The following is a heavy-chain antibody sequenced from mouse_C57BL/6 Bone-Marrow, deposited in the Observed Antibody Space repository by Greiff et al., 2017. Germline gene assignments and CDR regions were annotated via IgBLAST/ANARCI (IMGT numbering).Heavy chain of an antibody. V-gene: IGHV1-9*01. Sequence: QVQLQQSGAELMKPGASVKLSCKATGYTFTGYWIAWVKQTPGHGLEWIGELSPGSGSTNYNEKFKGKATFTADTTSNTAYMQLSSLTTEDSAIYDCAREGGSGFYFDYWGQGTTLTVSS. CDR1: GYTFTGYW. CDR2: LSPGSGST. J-gene: IGHJ2*01. D-gene: IGHD1-1*01. CDR3: AREGGSGFYFDY.